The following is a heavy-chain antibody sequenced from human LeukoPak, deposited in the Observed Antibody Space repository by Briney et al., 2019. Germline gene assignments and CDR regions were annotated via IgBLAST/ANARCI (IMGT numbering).Heavy chain of an antibody. CDR2: MNPNSGNT. J-gene: IGHJ4*02. V-gene: IGHV1-8*02. D-gene: IGHD6-13*01. CDR1: GYTFTSYD. CDR3: ARDRGQQLVSGY. Sequence: ASVKVSCKASGYTFTSYDINWVRQATGQGLEWMGWMNPNSGNTGYAQKFQGRVTMTRDTSISTAYMELSRLRSDDTAVYYCARDRGQQLVSGYWGQGTLVTVSS.